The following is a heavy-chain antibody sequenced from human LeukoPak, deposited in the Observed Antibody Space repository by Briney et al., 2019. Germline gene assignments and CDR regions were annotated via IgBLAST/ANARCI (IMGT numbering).Heavy chain of an antibody. CDR3: ATTVTRYYGMDV. V-gene: IGHV1-46*01. Sequence: ASVKVSCKASGYTFTSYYMHWVRQAPGQGLEWMGIINPSGGSTSYAQKFQGRVTMTRDTSTGTVYMELSSLRSEDTAVYYCATTVTRYYGMDVWGQGTTVTVSS. J-gene: IGHJ6*02. CDR2: INPSGGST. CDR1: GYTFTSYY. D-gene: IGHD4-17*01.